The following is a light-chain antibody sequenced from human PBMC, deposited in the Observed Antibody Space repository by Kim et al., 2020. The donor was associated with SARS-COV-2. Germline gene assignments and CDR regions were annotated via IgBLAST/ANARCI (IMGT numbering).Light chain of an antibody. Sequence: PGERVTLSCRASQSVSIYLAWFQHKPGQPPRLLIYDVSHRATGVPARFSGSGSGTDFTLIISRLEPEDFAVYYCQQRSSWPRTFGQGTKVDI. CDR3: QQRSSWPRT. V-gene: IGKV3-11*01. CDR2: DVS. CDR1: QSVSIY. J-gene: IGKJ1*01.